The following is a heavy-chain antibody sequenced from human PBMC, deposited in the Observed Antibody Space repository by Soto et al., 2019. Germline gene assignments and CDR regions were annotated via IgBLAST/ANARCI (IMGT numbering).Heavy chain of an antibody. CDR3: ARGRMPDRSLGYL. D-gene: IGHD2-2*01. V-gene: IGHV3-11*01. CDR2: ISNSGGII. Sequence: PGGSLRLSCAASGFTFSDYQMTWLRQAPGKGLEWISHISNSGGIIEYAESVKGRFSISRDNAKSSVYLQMNNLRAEDTAIYYCARGRMPDRSLGYLWGQGTMVTVSS. J-gene: IGHJ3*01. CDR1: GFTFSDYQ.